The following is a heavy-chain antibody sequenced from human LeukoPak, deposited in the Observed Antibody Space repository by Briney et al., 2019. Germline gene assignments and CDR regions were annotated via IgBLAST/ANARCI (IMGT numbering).Heavy chain of an antibody. V-gene: IGHV3-13*01. CDR2: IGPAGDT. CDR3: ARDSTYYYDSGSSGPHYFDN. Sequence: GGSLRLSCAASGFTLSDYDMHWVRQVAGKGLEWVSAIGPAGDTYYPGSVKGRFTISRENAKDSLHLQMNGLRAEDTAVYYCARDSTYYYDSGSSGPHYFDNWGQGTLVTVSS. D-gene: IGHD3-10*01. J-gene: IGHJ4*02. CDR1: GFTLSDYD.